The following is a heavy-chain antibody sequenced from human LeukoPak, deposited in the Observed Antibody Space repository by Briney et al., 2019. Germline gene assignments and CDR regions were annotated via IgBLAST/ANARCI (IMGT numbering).Heavy chain of an antibody. CDR2: IYYSGST. D-gene: IGHD3-22*01. V-gene: IGHV4-59*01. CDR1: GGSISSYY. CDR3: ARGTYYYDSSGHIYDY. J-gene: IGHJ4*02. Sequence: SETLSLTCTVSGGSISSYYWSWIRQPPGKGLERMGYIYYSGSTNYNPSLKSRVTISVDTSKNQFSLKLSSVTAADTAVYYCARGTYYYDSSGHIYDYWGQGTLVTVSS.